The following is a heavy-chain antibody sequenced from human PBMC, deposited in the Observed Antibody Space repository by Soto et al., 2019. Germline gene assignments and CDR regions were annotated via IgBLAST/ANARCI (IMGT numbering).Heavy chain of an antibody. CDR2: INHSGST. D-gene: IGHD1-1*01. CDR1: GLSFSGYY. V-gene: IGHV4-34*01. CDR3: ARGEIRERSQVLAY. J-gene: IGHJ4*02. Sequence: SDTLSLTCTVYGLSFSGYYWSLIRQPPGKGLEWIGEINHSGSTNCNPSLKSRVTISVDTSKNQFSLKLSSVTAADTAVYYCARGEIRERSQVLAYWGQGTLVTVSS.